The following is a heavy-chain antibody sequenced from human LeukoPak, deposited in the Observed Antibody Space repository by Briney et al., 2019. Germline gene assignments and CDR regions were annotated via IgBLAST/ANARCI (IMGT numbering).Heavy chain of an antibody. V-gene: IGHV3-9*01. CDR1: GFTFDDYA. CDR3: AKGGSVVDIVVVPAAIPFDY. J-gene: IGHJ4*02. Sequence: GGSLRLSCAVSGFTFDDYAMHWVRQAPGKGLEWVSGISWNSGNKGYADSVKGRFTISRDNSKNTLYLQMNSLRAEDTAVYYCAKGGSVVDIVVVPAAIPFDYWGQGTLVTVSS. CDR2: ISWNSGNK. D-gene: IGHD2-2*01.